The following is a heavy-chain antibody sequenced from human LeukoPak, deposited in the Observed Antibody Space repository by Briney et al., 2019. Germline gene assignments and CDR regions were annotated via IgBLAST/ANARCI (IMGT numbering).Heavy chain of an antibody. CDR2: ISAYNGNT. CDR3: ARAPGLEPVTRVDY. Sequence: ASVKVSCKASGYTFTSYGISWVRQAPGQGLEWMGWISAYNGNTNYAQKLQGRVTMTTDTSTSTAYMELRSLRSDDTAVCYCARAPGLEPVTRVDYWGQGTLVTVSS. CDR1: GYTFTSYG. J-gene: IGHJ4*02. D-gene: IGHD1-1*01. V-gene: IGHV1-18*01.